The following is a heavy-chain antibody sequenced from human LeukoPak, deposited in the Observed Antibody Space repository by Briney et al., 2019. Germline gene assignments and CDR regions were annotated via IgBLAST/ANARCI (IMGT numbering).Heavy chain of an antibody. D-gene: IGHD2-8*01. V-gene: IGHV3-23*01. CDR1: GFTFSNYA. CDR3: ARDSVSNLVPFDY. CDR2: ISGGGGPT. J-gene: IGHJ4*02. Sequence: GGSLRLSCAASGFTFSNYAMSWVRQAPGKGLEWVSAISGGGGPTYYADSVKGRFTISRDNSKNTLYLQMNSLRAEDTAVYYCARDSVSNLVPFDYWGQGTLVTVSS.